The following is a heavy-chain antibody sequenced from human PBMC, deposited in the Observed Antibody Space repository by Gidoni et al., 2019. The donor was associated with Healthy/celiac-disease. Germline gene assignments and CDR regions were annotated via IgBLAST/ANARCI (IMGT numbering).Heavy chain of an antibody. Sequence: EVQLLESGGGLVQPGGSLSLSCSASGFTFSSYAIGWVRQAPGKGLEWVSAISGSGGSTYYADSVKGRFTISRDNSKNTLYLQMNSLRAEDTAVYYCAKAGRDIVVVPAAPPYYYYYYMDVWGKGTTVTVSS. V-gene: IGHV3-23*01. J-gene: IGHJ6*03. CDR3: AKAGRDIVVVPAAPPYYYYYYMDV. CDR1: GFTFSSYA. CDR2: ISGSGGST. D-gene: IGHD2-2*01.